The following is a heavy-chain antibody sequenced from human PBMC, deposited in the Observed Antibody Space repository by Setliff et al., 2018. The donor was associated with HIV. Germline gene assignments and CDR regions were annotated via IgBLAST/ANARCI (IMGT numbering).Heavy chain of an antibody. CDR3: ARDPRVDAIDI. J-gene: IGHJ3*02. CDR2: VSYDGTKT. V-gene: IGHV3-30*04. Sequence: LRLSCAASGFIFGDYAIHCVRQAPGKGLEWVAAVSYDGTKTYYADSVKGRFTLSRDNSKDTAFLQMNSLTVEDTAVYYCARDPRVDAIDIWGRGTVVTVSS. CDR1: GFIFGDYA.